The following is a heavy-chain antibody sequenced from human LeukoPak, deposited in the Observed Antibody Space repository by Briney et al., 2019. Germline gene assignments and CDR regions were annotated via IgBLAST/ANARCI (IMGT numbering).Heavy chain of an antibody. CDR1: GGSFSGYY. V-gene: IGHV4-34*01. CDR2: INHSGST. D-gene: IGHD2-2*01. Sequence: SETLSLTCAVYGGSFSGYYWSWIRQPPGKGLEWIGEINHSGSTNYNPSLKSRVTISVDTSKNQFFLKLSSVTAADTAVYYCARGYCSSTSCPKVGPDYWGQGTLVTVSS. CDR3: ARGYCSSTSCPKVGPDY. J-gene: IGHJ4*02.